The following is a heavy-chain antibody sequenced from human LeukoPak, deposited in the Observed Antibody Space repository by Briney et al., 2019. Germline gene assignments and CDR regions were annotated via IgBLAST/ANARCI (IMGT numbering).Heavy chain of an antibody. CDR2: IIPIFGTA. CDR3: ARGQLSSSWYDFDY. CDR1: RGTFSSYA. D-gene: IGHD6-13*01. J-gene: IGHJ4*02. Sequence: ASVKVSCKASRGTFSSYAISWVRQAPGQGLEWMGGIIPIFGTANYAQKFQGRVTITADKSTSTAYMELSSLRSEDTAVYYCARGQLSSSWYDFDYWGQGTLVTVSS. V-gene: IGHV1-69*06.